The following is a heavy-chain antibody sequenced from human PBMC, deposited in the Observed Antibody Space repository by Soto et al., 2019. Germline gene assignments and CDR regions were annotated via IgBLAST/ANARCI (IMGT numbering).Heavy chain of an antibody. J-gene: IGHJ3*02. V-gene: IGHV4-59*08. Sequence: QVQLQESGPGLVKPSETLSLTCTVSGGSISSYYWSWIRQPPGKGLEWIGYIYYSGSTNYNPSLKXXVXIXXDTSKNQFSMKLSSVTAADTAVYYCARQYGGAFDIWGQGTMVTVSS. CDR2: IYYSGST. D-gene: IGHD3-10*01. CDR3: ARQYGGAFDI. CDR1: GGSISSYY.